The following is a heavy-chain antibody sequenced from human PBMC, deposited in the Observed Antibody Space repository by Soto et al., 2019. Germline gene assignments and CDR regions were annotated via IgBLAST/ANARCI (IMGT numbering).Heavy chain of an antibody. V-gene: IGHV3-33*06. CDR2: IWYDGSNK. J-gene: IGHJ6*02. CDR3: ANDGPDQKPPGDLLGMDV. CDR1: GFTFSSYG. D-gene: IGHD1-26*01. Sequence: QVQLVESGGGVVQPGRSLRLSCAASGFTFSSYGMHWVRQAPGKGLEWVAVIWYDGSNKYYADSVKGRFTISRDNSKNTLYLQKDSLRAGDTAVYYCANDGPDQKPPGDLLGMDVWGQGTTVTVSS.